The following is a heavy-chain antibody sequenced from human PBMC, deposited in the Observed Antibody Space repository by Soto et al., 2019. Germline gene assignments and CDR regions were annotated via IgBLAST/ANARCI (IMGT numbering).Heavy chain of an antibody. CDR1: GYTFTSYA. D-gene: IGHD5-12*01. Sequence: GASVKVSCKASGYTFTSYAMHWVRQAPGQRLEWMGWINAGNGNTKYSQKFQGRVTITRDTSASTAYMELSSLRSENTAVYYCARGRSGYXMYYFDYWGQGTLVTVSS. CDR3: ARGRSGYXMYYFDY. V-gene: IGHV1-3*01. CDR2: INAGNGNT. J-gene: IGHJ4*02.